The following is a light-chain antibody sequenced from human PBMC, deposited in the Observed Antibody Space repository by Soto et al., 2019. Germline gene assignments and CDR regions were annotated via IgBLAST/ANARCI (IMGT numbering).Light chain of an antibody. Sequence: IVLTQSTGTLPLSPGERATLSCRASQSVSSSYLAWYQQKPGQAPRLLIYGASSRATGIPDRFSGSGSGTDFTLTISRLEPEDFAVYYCQQYGSSPPYTFGQGTKLEIK. V-gene: IGKV3-20*01. CDR2: GAS. CDR3: QQYGSSPPYT. J-gene: IGKJ2*01. CDR1: QSVSSSY.